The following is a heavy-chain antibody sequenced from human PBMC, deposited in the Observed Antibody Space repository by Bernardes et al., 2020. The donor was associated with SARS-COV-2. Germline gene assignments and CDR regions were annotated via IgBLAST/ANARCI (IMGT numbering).Heavy chain of an antibody. CDR1: GFTVSSNY. Sequence: GGSLRLSCAASGFTVSSNYMSWVRQAPGKGLEWVSVIYSGGSTYYADSVKGRFTISRDNSKNTLYLQMNSLRAEDTAVYYCASEGAIYSSSSFWRWDYYGMDVWGQGTTVTVSS. J-gene: IGHJ6*02. CDR3: ASEGAIYSSSSFWRWDYYGMDV. CDR2: IYSGGST. V-gene: IGHV3-66*01. D-gene: IGHD6-6*01.